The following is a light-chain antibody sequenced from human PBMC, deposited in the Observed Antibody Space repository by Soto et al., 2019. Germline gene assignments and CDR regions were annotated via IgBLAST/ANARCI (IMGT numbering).Light chain of an antibody. CDR3: QQRFKWPPD. CDR2: GVS. J-gene: IGKJ5*01. Sequence: EIVLTQSPGTLSLSPGKRATLSCRASQSVSSSYLAWYQQKPGQTPRLLIHGVSSRATGIPDRFSGSGSGTDFTLTISSLEPEDFAVYYCQQRFKWPPDFGQGTRLEI. V-gene: IGKV3D-20*02. CDR1: QSVSSSY.